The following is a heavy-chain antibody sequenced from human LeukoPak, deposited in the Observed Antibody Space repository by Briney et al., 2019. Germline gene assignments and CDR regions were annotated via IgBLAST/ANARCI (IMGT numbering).Heavy chain of an antibody. CDR1: GFTVSSNY. Sequence: GGSLRLSCAASGFTVSSNYMSWVRQAPGKGLEWVSVIYSGGSTYYADSVKGRFTISRDNSKNTLYLQMNSLRADDTAVYYCATESVELATIPLGYWGQGTLVTVSS. CDR3: ATESVELATIPLGY. J-gene: IGHJ4*02. V-gene: IGHV3-66*01. D-gene: IGHD5-24*01. CDR2: IYSGGST.